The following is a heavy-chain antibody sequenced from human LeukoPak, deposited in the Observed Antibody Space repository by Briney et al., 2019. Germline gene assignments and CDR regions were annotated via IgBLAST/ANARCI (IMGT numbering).Heavy chain of an antibody. Sequence: SETLSLTCAVYGGSFSGYYWSWIRQPPGKGLEWIGEINHSGSTNYNPSLKSRVTISVDTSKNQFSLKLSSVTAADTAVYYRARVDFWRSYYYYYYMDVWGKGTTVTVSS. CDR1: GGSFSGYY. CDR3: ARVDFWRSYYYYYYMDV. V-gene: IGHV4-34*01. CDR2: INHSGST. D-gene: IGHD3-3*01. J-gene: IGHJ6*03.